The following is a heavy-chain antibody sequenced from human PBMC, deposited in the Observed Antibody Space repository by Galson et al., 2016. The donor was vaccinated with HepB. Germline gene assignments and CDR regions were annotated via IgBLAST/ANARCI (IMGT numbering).Heavy chain of an antibody. V-gene: IGHV3-23*01. Sequence: SLRLSCTASGFTFSSYAMTWVRQAPGHGLEWISSITGHGGSTTYTNSVQGRFTISRDKSRNPVVLQLSSLRPEDTAVYYCAKDGIMVSNNPYQLHFWGQGTLVSVSS. CDR1: GFTFSSYA. CDR2: ITGHGGST. J-gene: IGHJ4*02. D-gene: IGHD2-8*01. CDR3: AKDGIMVSNNPYQLHF.